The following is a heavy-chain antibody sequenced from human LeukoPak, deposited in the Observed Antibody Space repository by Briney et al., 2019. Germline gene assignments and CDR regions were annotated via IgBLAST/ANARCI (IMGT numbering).Heavy chain of an antibody. CDR2: LSYDGSSK. CDR3: AKVRSGWDYYFDF. CDR1: GFTFSQFT. J-gene: IGHJ4*02. Sequence: PGRSLRLSCAVSGFTFSQFTLHWVRQAPGKGLEWVTLLSYDGSSKYYADSVKGRFTVSRDDSKNTLYLQMNSLSVEDTAVYYCAKVRSGWDYYFDFWGQGTLVIVSS. V-gene: IGHV3-30-3*01. D-gene: IGHD6-19*01.